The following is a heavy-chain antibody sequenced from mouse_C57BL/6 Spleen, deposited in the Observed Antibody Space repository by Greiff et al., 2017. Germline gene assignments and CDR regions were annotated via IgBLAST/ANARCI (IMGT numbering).Heavy chain of an antibody. J-gene: IGHJ2*01. CDR2: INPNNGGT. V-gene: IGHV1-26*01. CDR3: ARWTTVVATDYFDY. Sequence: EVQLQQSGPELVKPGASVKISCKASGYTFTDYYMNWVKQSHGKSLEWIGDINPNNGGTSYNQKFKGKATLTVDKSSSTAYMELRSLTSEDSAVYYCARWTTVVATDYFDYWGQGTTLTVSS. D-gene: IGHD1-1*01. CDR1: GYTFTDYY.